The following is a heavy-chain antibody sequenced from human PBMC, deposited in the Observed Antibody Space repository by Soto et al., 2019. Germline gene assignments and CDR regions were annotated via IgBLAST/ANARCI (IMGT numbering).Heavy chain of an antibody. V-gene: IGHV1-69*13. J-gene: IGHJ4*02. CDR1: GGTFSSYS. D-gene: IGHD3-22*01. Sequence: SVKVSCKASGGTFSSYSISWVRQAPGQGLEWMGGIIPIFGTANYAQKFQGRVTITADGSTSTAYMELSSLRSEDTAVYYCAKGVVVRNYYFDYWGQGTLVTVSS. CDR3: AKGVVVRNYYFDY. CDR2: IIPIFGTA.